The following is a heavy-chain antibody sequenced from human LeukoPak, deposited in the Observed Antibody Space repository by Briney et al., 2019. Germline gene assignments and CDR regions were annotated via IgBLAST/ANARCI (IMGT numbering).Heavy chain of an antibody. CDR2: ISAYNGNT. CDR3: ARDQSLVAYSSTWFDY. J-gene: IGHJ4*02. Sequence: ASVKVSCKASGGTFSSYAISWVRQAPGQGLEWMGWISAYNGNTDYAQSLQGRVTLTTDTSTTTAYMELRSLGSDDTAVYYCARDQSLVAYSSTWFDYWGQGTLVTVSS. D-gene: IGHD6-13*01. CDR1: GGTFSSYA. V-gene: IGHV1-18*01.